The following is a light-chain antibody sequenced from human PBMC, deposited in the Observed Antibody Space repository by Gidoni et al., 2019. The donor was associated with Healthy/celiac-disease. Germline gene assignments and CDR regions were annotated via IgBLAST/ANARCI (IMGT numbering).Light chain of an antibody. J-gene: IGKJ1*01. CDR3: QQYDSSSKT. Sequence: ELVLTQSHGSLSLSPGGRATLTCRASQSISSSYFAWYQQKPGQAPRLLIYGASSRATGIPDRFSGSGSGTDFTLTISRLEPEDFAVYYCQQYDSSSKTFGQGTKVEIK. CDR2: GAS. CDR1: QSISSSY. V-gene: IGKV3-20*01.